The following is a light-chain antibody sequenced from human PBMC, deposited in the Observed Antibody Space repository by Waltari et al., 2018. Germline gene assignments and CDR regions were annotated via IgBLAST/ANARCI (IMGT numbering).Light chain of an antibody. CDR3: LQYNSAPFT. Sequence: DRQMTQAPSCLSASVGDRVTITCRASQCISNYLNWYQQKPGKAPKRLIYDASILQSGVPSRFSGSGSGTVFTLTISSLQPEDFATYYCLQYNSAPFTFGPGTKLDIK. J-gene: IGKJ3*01. CDR1: QCISNY. V-gene: IGKV1-17*01. CDR2: DAS.